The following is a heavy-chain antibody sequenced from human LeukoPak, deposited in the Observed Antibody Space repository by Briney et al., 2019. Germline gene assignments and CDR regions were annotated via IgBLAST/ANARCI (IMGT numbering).Heavy chain of an antibody. D-gene: IGHD3-10*01. Sequence: QPGRSLRLPCAASGFTCDDYAMHWVRQAPGKGLEWVSGISWNSGSIGYADSVKGRFTISRDNAKNSLYLQMNSLRAEDTAVYYCARTMVRGVSPIDYWGQGTLVTVSS. J-gene: IGHJ4*02. CDR1: GFTCDDYA. V-gene: IGHV3-9*01. CDR2: ISWNSGSI. CDR3: ARTMVRGVSPIDY.